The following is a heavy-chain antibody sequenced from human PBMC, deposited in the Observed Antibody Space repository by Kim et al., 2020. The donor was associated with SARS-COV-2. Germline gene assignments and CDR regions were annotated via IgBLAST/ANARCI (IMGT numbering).Heavy chain of an antibody. J-gene: IGHJ6*02. Sequence: SVKVSCKASGYTFTYRYLHWVRQAPGQALEWMGWITPFNGNTNYAQKFQDRVTITRDRSMSTAYMELSSLRSEDTAMYYCAIGNCSSTSCYYYYGMDVWGQGTTVTVSS. D-gene: IGHD2-2*01. V-gene: IGHV1-45*02. CDR1: GYTFTYRY. CDR3: AIGNCSSTSCYYYYGMDV. CDR2: ITPFNGNT.